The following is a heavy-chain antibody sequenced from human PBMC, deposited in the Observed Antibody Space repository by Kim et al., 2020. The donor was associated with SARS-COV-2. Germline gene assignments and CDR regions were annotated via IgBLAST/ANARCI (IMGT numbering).Heavy chain of an antibody. Sequence: GGSLRLSCAASGFTFSNAWMSWVRQAPGKGLEWVGRIKSKTDGGTTDYAAPVKGRFTISRDDSKNTLYLQMNSLKTEDTAVYYCTTDRHLGYCSGGSCEVSPLKSYYYYGMDVWGQGTTVTVSS. V-gene: IGHV3-15*01. CDR2: IKSKTDGGTT. CDR1: GFTFSNAW. CDR3: TTDRHLGYCSGGSCEVSPLKSYYYYGMDV. J-gene: IGHJ6*02. D-gene: IGHD2-15*01.